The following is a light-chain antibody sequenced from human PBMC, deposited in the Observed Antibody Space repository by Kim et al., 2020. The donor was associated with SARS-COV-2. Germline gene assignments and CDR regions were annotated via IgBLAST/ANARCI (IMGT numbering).Light chain of an antibody. CDR2: GAF. V-gene: IGKV3-20*01. CDR1: QSVSSSY. CDR3: QQYGTSPRT. J-gene: IGKJ2*02. Sequence: EIVLTQSPGTLSLSPGERATLSCRASQSVSSSYLAWYQHKRGQAPRLLIYGAFSSATGTPDRFSGSGSGTVFTLTISRLEPEDFALYYCQQYGTSPRTFGQGTKLEL.